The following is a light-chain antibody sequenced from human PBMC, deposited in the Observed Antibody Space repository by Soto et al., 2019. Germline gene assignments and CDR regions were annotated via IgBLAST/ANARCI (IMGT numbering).Light chain of an antibody. V-gene: IGLV1-51*01. CDR3: GTWDSSLSAAV. J-gene: IGLJ2*01. CDR2: DNN. Sequence: QSVLTQPPSMSSAPGQKVTISCSGSRSNIGNNYVSWYQQLPGTVPKLLIYDNNKRPSGIPDRFSGSKSGTSATLGITGLQTGDEADYYCGTWDSSLSAAVFGGGTKVTVL. CDR1: RSNIGNNY.